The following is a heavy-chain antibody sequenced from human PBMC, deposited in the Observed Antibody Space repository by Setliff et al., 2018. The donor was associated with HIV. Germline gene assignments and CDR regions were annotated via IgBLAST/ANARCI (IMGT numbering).Heavy chain of an antibody. V-gene: IGHV1-18*01. J-gene: IGHJ4*02. Sequence: ASVKVSCKASGYTFTSYGISWVRQAPGQGLEWMGWISAYNGNTNYAQKLQGRVTMTTDTSTSTAYMELRSLRSDDTAVYYCARANDIAAAGPSDYWGQGTLVTVSS. D-gene: IGHD6-13*01. CDR2: ISAYNGNT. CDR1: GYTFTSYG. CDR3: ARANDIAAAGPSDY.